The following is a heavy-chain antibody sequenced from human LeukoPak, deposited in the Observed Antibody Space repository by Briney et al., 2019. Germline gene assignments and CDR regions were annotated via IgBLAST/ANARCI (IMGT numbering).Heavy chain of an antibody. CDR1: GYSISNGYY. J-gene: IGHJ4*02. V-gene: IGHV4-38-2*02. D-gene: IGHD5-24*01. CDR3: ARAVGTDGYNLWVY. CDR2: IYHSGST. Sequence: PSETLSLTCTVSGYSISNGYYWGWIRQPPGKGLEWIGNIYHSGSTYYNPSLKSRVTISVDTSKNQFSLKLTSVTAADTAVYYCARAVGTDGYNLWVYWGQGTLVTVSS.